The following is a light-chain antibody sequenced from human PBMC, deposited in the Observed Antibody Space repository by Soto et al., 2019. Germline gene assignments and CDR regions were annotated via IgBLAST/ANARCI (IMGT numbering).Light chain of an antibody. CDR1: QGIGSW. J-gene: IGKJ4*01. CDR2: AAS. Sequence: DIQMTQSPSSVSASVGDRVTITCRASQGIGSWLAWFQQKPGEAPRLLIYAASSLHSGVPSRFSGSGSGTDFTLTITSLQPEYFATYYCQQGDSFPLTFGGGTKVEIK. V-gene: IGKV1-12*01. CDR3: QQGDSFPLT.